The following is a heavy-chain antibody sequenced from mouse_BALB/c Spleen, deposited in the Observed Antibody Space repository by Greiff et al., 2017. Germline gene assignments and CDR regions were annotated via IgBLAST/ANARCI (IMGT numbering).Heavy chain of an antibody. V-gene: IGHV5-15*02. CDR2: ISNLAYSI. D-gene: IGHD1-1*01. CDR1: GFTFSDYG. Sequence: EVQVVESGGGLVQPGGSRKLSCAASGFTFSDYGMAWVRQAPGKGPEWVAFISNLAYSIYYADTVTGRFTIARENANKTLYLEMSSLRSEDTAMYYCARDRGYGSSYGAMDYWGQGTSVTVSS. CDR3: ARDRGYGSSYGAMDY. J-gene: IGHJ4*01.